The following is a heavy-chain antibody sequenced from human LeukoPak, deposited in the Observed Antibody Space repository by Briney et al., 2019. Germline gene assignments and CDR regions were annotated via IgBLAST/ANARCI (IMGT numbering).Heavy chain of an antibody. CDR1: GFTFTSYG. CDR3: ARDFLVYAAAAGN. D-gene: IGHD6-13*01. Sequence: GGSLRPSCAASGFTFTSYGISWVRQAPGQGLEWMGWISAYNGNTNYAQKLQGRVTMTTDTPTSTAYMELRSLRSDDTAVYYCARDFLVYAAAAGNWGQGTLVTVSS. J-gene: IGHJ4*02. CDR2: ISAYNGNT. V-gene: IGHV1-18*01.